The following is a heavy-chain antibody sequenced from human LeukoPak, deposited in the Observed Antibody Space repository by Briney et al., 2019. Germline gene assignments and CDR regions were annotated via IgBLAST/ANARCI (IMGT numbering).Heavy chain of an antibody. V-gene: IGHV3-23*01. CDR2: ISSTGGTA. CDR3: AKNGDRGAYCSGGSCYPYYYYNMDV. Sequence: PGGSLRLSCAASGFTFSSFGMSWVRQAPGKGREWVSAISSTGGTAYYADSVKGRFTISRDNSKNTLYLQMNSLRAEDTAIYYCAKNGDRGAYCSGGSCYPYYYYNMDVWGKGTTVTISS. D-gene: IGHD2-15*01. CDR1: GFTFSSFG. J-gene: IGHJ6*03.